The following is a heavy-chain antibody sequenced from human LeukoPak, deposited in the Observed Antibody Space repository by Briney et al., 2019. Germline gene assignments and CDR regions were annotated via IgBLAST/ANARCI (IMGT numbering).Heavy chain of an antibody. CDR3: ARGYSGSYGRFDY. V-gene: IGHV4-59*01. Sequence: SETLSLTFTVSGGSISSYYWSWSRQPSGKGLEWIGYIYYSGSTSYNPSLKSRVTISVDTSKNQFSLKLSSVTAADTAVYYCARGYSGSYGRFDYWGQGTLVTVSS. J-gene: IGHJ4*02. D-gene: IGHD1-26*01. CDR1: GGSISSYY. CDR2: IYYSGST.